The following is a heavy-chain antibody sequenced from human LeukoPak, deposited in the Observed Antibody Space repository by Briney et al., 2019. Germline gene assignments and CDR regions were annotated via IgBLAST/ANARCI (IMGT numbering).Heavy chain of an antibody. V-gene: IGHV4-59*01. CDR1: GGSFSGYY. CDR3: ARGVYGSVDAFDI. J-gene: IGHJ3*02. CDR2: IFYSGST. D-gene: IGHD6-19*01. Sequence: SETLSLTCAVYGGSFSGYYWSWIRQPPGKGLEWIGYIFYSGSTNYNPSLKSRVTMSADTSKKQFSLKLNSVTAADTAVSYCARGVYGSVDAFDIWGQGTMVTVSS.